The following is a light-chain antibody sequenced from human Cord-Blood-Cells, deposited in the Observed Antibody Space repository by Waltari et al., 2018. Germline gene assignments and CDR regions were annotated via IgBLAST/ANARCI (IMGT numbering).Light chain of an antibody. CDR2: DAS. J-gene: IGKJ1*01. CDR3: QQRSNWQT. Sequence: VLTQSPATLPLSPGARATLSCRARQSVSSYLDWYQQKLGLAPMLLIYDASNRATGIPARFSGSGAGTDFTLTSRSLEPDDYAVDYCQQRSNWQTFGQGTKVEIK. V-gene: IGKV3-11*01. CDR1: QSVSSY.